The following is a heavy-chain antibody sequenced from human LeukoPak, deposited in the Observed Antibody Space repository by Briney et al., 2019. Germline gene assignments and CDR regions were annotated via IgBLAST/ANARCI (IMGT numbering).Heavy chain of an antibody. CDR3: ARDGSSGSYDDYYYGMDV. J-gene: IGHJ6*02. CDR1: GFTVSSNY. V-gene: IGHV3-53*03. D-gene: IGHD3-10*01. Sequence: GGSLRLSCAASGFTVSSNYMSWVRQAPGKGLEWVSVIYSGGSTFYGDSVKGRFTISRDNSKNTVYLQMNSLRAEDTAVYYCARDGSSGSYDDYYYGMDVWGQGTTVTVSS. CDR2: IYSGGST.